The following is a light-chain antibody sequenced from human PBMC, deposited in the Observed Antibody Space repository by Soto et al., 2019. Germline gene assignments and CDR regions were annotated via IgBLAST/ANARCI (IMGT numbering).Light chain of an antibody. V-gene: IGLV1-40*01. J-gene: IGLJ1*01. CDR2: GDN. Sequence: QSVLTHPPSVSGAPWQRVSISCTGSTSNIGAPYDVHWYQHLPGTAPKLLIYGDNNRPSGVPDRFSGSKSGTSASLAITRLQAEDEADYYCQSYDISLHNYVFGTGTKV. CDR3: QSYDISLHNYV. CDR1: TSNIGAPYD.